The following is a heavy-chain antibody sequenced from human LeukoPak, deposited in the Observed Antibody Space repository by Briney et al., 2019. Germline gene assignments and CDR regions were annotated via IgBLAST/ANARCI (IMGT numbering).Heavy chain of an antibody. J-gene: IGHJ5*02. V-gene: IGHV1-18*01. D-gene: IGHD6-6*01. CDR1: VYTFSIYG. CDR3: ARDLRRSSHWFDP. CDR2: ISAYNGNT. Sequence: GASVTVSFTSSVYTFSIYGISWVRQAPGQGPEWIGWISAYNGNTDYAQDLQGRVTMTTDTSTSTAYMELRSLRSDDTAVYYCARDLRRSSHWFDPWGQGTLVTVSS.